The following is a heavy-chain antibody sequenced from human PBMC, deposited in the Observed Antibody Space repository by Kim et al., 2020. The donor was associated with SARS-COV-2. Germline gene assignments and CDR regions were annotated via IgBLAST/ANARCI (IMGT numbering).Heavy chain of an antibody. V-gene: IGHV3-9*01. CDR2: ISWNSGSI. J-gene: IGHJ4*02. Sequence: GGSLRLSCAASGFTFGDYAMHWVRQAPGKGLEWVSGISWNSGSIGYADSVKGRFTISRDNAKNSLYLQMNSLRAEDTALYYCAKLYSYGDSVDYWGQGTLVTVSS. CDR3: AKLYSYGDSVDY. CDR1: GFTFGDYA. D-gene: IGHD5-18*01.